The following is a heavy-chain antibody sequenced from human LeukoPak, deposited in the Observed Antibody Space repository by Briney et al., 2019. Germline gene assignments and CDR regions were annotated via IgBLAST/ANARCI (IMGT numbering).Heavy chain of an antibody. CDR1: GFTFSSYA. CDR3: ARAGYYDSSGAFDY. V-gene: IGHV3-30*04. Sequence: GGSLRLSCAASGFTFSSYAMHWVRQAPGKGLEWVAVISYDGSNKYYADSVKGRFTISRDNSKNMLYLQMNSLRAEDTAVYYCARAGYYDSSGAFDYWGQGTLVTVSS. J-gene: IGHJ4*02. D-gene: IGHD3-22*01. CDR2: ISYDGSNK.